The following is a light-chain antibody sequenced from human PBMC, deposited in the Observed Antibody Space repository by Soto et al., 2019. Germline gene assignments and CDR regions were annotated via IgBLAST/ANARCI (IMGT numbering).Light chain of an antibody. CDR2: DVS. CDR1: SSDVGDYNY. CDR3: SSYTSSSTLVV. V-gene: IGLV2-14*01. J-gene: IGLJ2*01. Sequence: QSVLTQPASVSGSPGQSITISCTGTSSDVGDYNYVSWYQQHPGKAPKLMIYDVSNRPSGVSNRFSGSKSGNTASLTISGLQVEDEADYYCSSYTSSSTLVVFGGGTKLTVL.